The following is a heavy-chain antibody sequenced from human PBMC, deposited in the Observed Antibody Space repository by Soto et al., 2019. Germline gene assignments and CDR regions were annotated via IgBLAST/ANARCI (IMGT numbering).Heavy chain of an antibody. CDR3: AKESGGERYAAYFDL. D-gene: IGHD2-21*01. J-gene: IGHJ4*02. CDR2: ISAGGNTK. Sequence: QVQLVESGGGVVQPGTSLRLAWEASGFTLSNIGMQWVRQAPGKGLEWVAVISAGGNTKYYAESVKGRFTISRDNFKNTLFLQMNSLRTEDTAVYYCAKESGGERYAAYFDLWGQGTRVTVSS. CDR1: GFTLSNIG. V-gene: IGHV3-30*18.